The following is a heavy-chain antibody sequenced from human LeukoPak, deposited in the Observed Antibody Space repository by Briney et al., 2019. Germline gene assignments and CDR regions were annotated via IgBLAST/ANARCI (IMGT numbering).Heavy chain of an antibody. CDR1: GFTFSSYA. CDR3: AKAANYDILTGYYLDY. V-gene: IGHV3-23*01. CDR2: ITVGGDTT. Sequence: GGSLRLSCAASGFTFSSYAMTWVRQAPGKGLEWVSAITVGGDTTYYADSVKGRFTISRDNSKNTLYLQMNNLRAEDTAIYYCAKAANYDILTGYYLDYWGREPWSPSPQ. J-gene: IGHJ4*02. D-gene: IGHD3-9*01.